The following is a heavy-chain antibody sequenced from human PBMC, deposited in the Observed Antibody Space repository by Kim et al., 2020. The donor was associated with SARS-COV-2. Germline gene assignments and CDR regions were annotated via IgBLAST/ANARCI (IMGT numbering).Heavy chain of an antibody. CDR2: ISYDGSNK. CDR1: GFTFSSYA. D-gene: IGHD3-9*01. V-gene: IGHV3-30*04. Sequence: GGSLRLSCAASGFTFSSYAMHWVRQAPGKGLEWVAVISYDGSNKYYADSVKGRFTISRDNSKNTLYLQMNSLRAEDTAVYYCAREGGDELRYFPRYYGM. CDR3: AREGGDELRYFPRYYGM. J-gene: IGHJ6*01.